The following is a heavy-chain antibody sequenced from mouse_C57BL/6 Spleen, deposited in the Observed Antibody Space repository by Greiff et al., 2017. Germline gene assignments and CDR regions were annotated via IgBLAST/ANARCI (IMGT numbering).Heavy chain of an antibody. J-gene: IGHJ1*03. CDR1: GYTFTDYY. CDR2: INPNNGGT. D-gene: IGHD1-1*01. CDR3: ARHSSSYWYFDV. Sequence: EVQLQQSGPELVKPGASVKISCKASGYTFTDYYMNWVKQSHGKSLEWIGDINPNNGGTSYNQKFKGKATLTVDKSSSTAYMELRSLTSEDSAVYYCARHSSSYWYFDVWGTGTTVTVSS. V-gene: IGHV1-26*01.